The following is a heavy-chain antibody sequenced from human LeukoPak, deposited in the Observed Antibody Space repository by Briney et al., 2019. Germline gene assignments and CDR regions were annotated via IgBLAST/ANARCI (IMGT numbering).Heavy chain of an antibody. V-gene: IGHV4-34*01. CDR1: GGSFSGYY. Sequence: SETLSLTCAVYGGSFSGYYWSWIRQPPGEGLEWIGEINHSGSTNYNPSLKSRVTISVDTSKNQFSLKLSSVTAADTAVYYCARAGVTGYFDYWGQGTLVTVSS. D-gene: IGHD4-23*01. J-gene: IGHJ4*02. CDR3: ARAGVTGYFDY. CDR2: INHSGST.